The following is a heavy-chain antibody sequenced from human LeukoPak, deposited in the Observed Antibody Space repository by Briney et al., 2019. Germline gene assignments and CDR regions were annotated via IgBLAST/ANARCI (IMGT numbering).Heavy chain of an antibody. D-gene: IGHD6-6*01. CDR3: ARDYGPEYSSSEYFDY. J-gene: IGHJ4*02. CDR1: GGTFSSYA. V-gene: IGHV1-69*04. Sequence: ASVKVSCKASGGTFSSYAISWVRQAPGQGLEWMGRIIPILGIANYAQKFQGRVTITADKSTSTAYMELSSLRSEDTAVYYCARDYGPEYSSSEYFDYWGQGTLVTVSS. CDR2: IIPILGIA.